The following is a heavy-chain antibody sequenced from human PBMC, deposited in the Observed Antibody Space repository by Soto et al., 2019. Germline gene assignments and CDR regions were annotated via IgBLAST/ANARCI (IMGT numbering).Heavy chain of an antibody. D-gene: IGHD3-22*01. J-gene: IGHJ2*01. V-gene: IGHV3-64D*06. CDR3: VKGCKYDSSGYYYEGDFDL. CDR2: ISSNGGST. Sequence: EVQLVESGGGLVQPGGSLRLSCSASGFTFSSYAMHWVRQAPGKGLEYVSAISSNGGSTYYADSVKGRFTISRDNSKNTLYLQMSSLRAEDTAVYYCVKGCKYDSSGYYYEGDFDLWGRGTLVTVSS. CDR1: GFTFSSYA.